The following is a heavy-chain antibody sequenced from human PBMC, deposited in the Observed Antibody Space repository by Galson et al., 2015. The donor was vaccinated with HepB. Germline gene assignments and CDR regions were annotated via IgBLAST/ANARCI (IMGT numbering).Heavy chain of an antibody. CDR1: GFTSSSYA. CDR2: ISYDGSNK. D-gene: IGHD4-17*01. Sequence: SLRLSCAASGFTSSSYAMHWVRQAPGKGLEWVAVISYDGSNKYYADSVKGRFTISRDNSKNTLYLQMNSLRAEDTAVYYCARVPSGDPADYWGQGTLVTVSS. V-gene: IGHV3-30*04. J-gene: IGHJ4*02. CDR3: ARVPSGDPADY.